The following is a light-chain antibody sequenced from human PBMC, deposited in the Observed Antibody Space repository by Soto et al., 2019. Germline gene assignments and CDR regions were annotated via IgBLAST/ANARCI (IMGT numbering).Light chain of an antibody. V-gene: IGLV2-14*01. CDR3: SSYTSSSTLYV. CDR1: SSDVGGYNY. Sequence: QSVLTQPASVSGSPGQSITISCTGTSSDVGGYNYVSWYQHHPGKAPKFMIYEVRNRPSGVSNRFSGSKSGNTASLTISGLQAEDEATYYCSSYTSSSTLYVFGTGTKVTVL. CDR2: EVR. J-gene: IGLJ1*01.